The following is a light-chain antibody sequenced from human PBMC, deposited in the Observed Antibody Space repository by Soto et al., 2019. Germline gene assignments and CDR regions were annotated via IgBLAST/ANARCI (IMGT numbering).Light chain of an antibody. Sequence: QSVRTQPPSVSGTPGQRVTISWSEGISNIATNYVHWFQQLPGTAPKVLSNRDNQRPSGVPDRFSGSKSGTSASLAISGLRSEDEAEYYCAAWDDTVRSYVFGTGTKVTVL. CDR2: RDN. V-gene: IGLV1-47*01. CDR1: ISNIATNY. J-gene: IGLJ1*01. CDR3: AAWDDTVRSYV.